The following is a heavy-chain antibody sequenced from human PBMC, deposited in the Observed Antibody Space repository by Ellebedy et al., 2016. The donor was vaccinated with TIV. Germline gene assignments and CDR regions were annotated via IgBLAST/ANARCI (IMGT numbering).Heavy chain of an antibody. CDR3: VKDLYGDRGGALDY. D-gene: IGHD4-17*01. CDR1: GFTFHNYA. V-gene: IGHV3-23*01. Sequence: GESLKISXAASGFTFHNYAMSWVRQAPGRGLEWVSAISDSGSRTYYADSVKGRFTISRHNSKNTLYLQMNSLRAEDTAVYYCVKDLYGDRGGALDYWGQGTLVTVSS. CDR2: ISDSGSRT. J-gene: IGHJ4*02.